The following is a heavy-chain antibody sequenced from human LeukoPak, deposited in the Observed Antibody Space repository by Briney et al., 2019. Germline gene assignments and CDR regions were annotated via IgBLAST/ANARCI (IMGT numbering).Heavy chain of an antibody. CDR3: AKDYCSSISCLVDY. D-gene: IGHD2-2*01. J-gene: IGHJ4*02. Sequence: PGRSLRLSCAASGFTFDDYAMHWVRQAPGKGLEWVSGISWNSGSIGYADSVKGRFTISRDNAKNSLYLQMNSLRAEDTALYYCAKDYCSSISCLVDYWGQGTLVTVSS. CDR1: GFTFDDYA. CDR2: ISWNSGSI. V-gene: IGHV3-9*01.